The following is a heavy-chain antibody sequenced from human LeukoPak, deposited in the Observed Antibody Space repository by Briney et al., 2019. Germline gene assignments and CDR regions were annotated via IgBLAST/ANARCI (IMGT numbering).Heavy chain of an antibody. CDR2: VYSDGSST. J-gene: IGHJ6*02. Sequence: GGSLRLSCAASGFTFSSYWTHWVRQAPGKGLVWVSRVYSDGSSTNYADSVKGRFTISRDNAKNTLYLQMNSLTVEDTAVYYCASDRVYYSLDVWGQGTTVSVSS. CDR1: GFTFSSYW. CDR3: ASDRVYYSLDV. V-gene: IGHV3-74*01.